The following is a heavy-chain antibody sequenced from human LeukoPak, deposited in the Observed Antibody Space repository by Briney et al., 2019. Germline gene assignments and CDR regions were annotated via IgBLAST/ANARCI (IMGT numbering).Heavy chain of an antibody. V-gene: IGHV1-18*01. CDR2: ISTYNGDT. D-gene: IGHD5-12*01. Sequence: GASVKVSCKASGYTFTNYGITWVRQAPEQGLDWMGWISTYNGDTNYAQSLQGRVTMTTDTSTTTAYMELRNLSSDDTAVYYCARGRGSTSRHWGQGTQVTVSS. CDR1: GYTFTNYG. CDR3: ARGRGSTSRH. J-gene: IGHJ4*02.